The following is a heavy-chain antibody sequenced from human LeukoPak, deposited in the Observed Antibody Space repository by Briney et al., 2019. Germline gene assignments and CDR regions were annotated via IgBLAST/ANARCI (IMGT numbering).Heavy chain of an antibody. V-gene: IGHV3-30-3*01. CDR3: ARERYVGFTVIVVVQPLVY. Sequence: PGRSLRLACAASAFTFSSYAMHWVRQAPGKGLEWVAVISYDGSNKYYADSVKGRFTISRDNSKNTLYLQMNSLRAEDTAVYYCARERYVGFTVIVVVQPLVYLGQGTLVTVSS. CDR2: ISYDGSNK. J-gene: IGHJ4*02. D-gene: IGHD3-22*01. CDR1: AFTFSSYA.